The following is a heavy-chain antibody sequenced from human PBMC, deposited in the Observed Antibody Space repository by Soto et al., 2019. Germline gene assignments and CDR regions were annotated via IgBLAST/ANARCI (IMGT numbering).Heavy chain of an antibody. Sequence: GGSLRLSCAASAITSSNAWMSWVRQAPGKGQEWDGRIKSKTGGGTTDYAAPVKGRFTISRDDSKNTLYLQMISLKTEDTAVYYCTTSASGYEIYYYYYYGMDVWGQGTTVTVSS. CDR3: TTSASGYEIYYYYYYGMDV. CDR1: AITSSNAW. D-gene: IGHD5-12*01. CDR2: IKSKTGGGTT. V-gene: IGHV3-15*01. J-gene: IGHJ6*02.